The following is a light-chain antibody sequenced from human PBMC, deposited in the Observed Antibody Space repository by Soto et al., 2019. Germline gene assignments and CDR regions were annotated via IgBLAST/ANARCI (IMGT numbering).Light chain of an antibody. Sequence: DIQMTQSPSSVSASVGDSVTITCRASQGVSDWVAWYQQTPGEAPKLLIYGSSSLLSGVPSRFSGTRSGTDFTLTISSLQPEDFATYYCQQANSYPWTFGQGTKVEIE. CDR1: QGVSDW. J-gene: IGKJ1*01. CDR2: GSS. V-gene: IGKV1-12*01. CDR3: QQANSYPWT.